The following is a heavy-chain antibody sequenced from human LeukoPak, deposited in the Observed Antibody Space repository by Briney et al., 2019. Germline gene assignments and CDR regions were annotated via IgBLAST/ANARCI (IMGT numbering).Heavy chain of an antibody. D-gene: IGHD3-10*01. CDR3: AKDAYYSSGTYADY. CDR1: GFTFSSYA. CDR2: TSKDGNNK. V-gene: IGHV3-30*18. Sequence: PGGSLRLSCAASGFTFSSYAMHWVRQAPGKGLEWVAATSKDGNNKYYADSVKGRFTISRDNSKDTLYLQMNSLRVEDTALYYCAKDAYYSSGTYADYWGQGTLVTVSS. J-gene: IGHJ4*02.